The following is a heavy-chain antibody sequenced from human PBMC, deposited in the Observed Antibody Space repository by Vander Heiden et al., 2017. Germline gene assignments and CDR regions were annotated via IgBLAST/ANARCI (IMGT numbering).Heavy chain of an antibody. V-gene: IGHV3-11*01. D-gene: IGHD1-26*01. CDR2: IRSSGSTK. CDR3: ARDLGYSGSYLDY. Sequence: QVQLVESGGGLVKPGGSLRPSCAASGFTFSDYYMSWIRQAPGKGLEWVSNIRSSGSTKYNADSVKGRFTISRDNAKNSLYLQMNSLRAEDTAVYYCARDLGYSGSYLDYWGQGTLVTVSS. CDR1: GFTFSDYY. J-gene: IGHJ4*02.